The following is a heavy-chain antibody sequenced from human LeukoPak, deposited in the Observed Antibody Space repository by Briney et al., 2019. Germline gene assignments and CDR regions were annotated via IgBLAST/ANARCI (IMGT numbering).Heavy chain of an antibody. D-gene: IGHD3-22*01. CDR2: INPSGGST. J-gene: IGHJ5*02. V-gene: IGHV1-46*01. Sequence: EASVKVSCKASGYTFTSYYMHWVRQAPGQGLEWMGIINPSGGSTSYAQKFQGRVTMTRDTSTSTVYMELSSLRSEDTAVYYCAVTYYYDSSGYPGFGAWGQGTLVTVSS. CDR3: AVTYYYDSSGYPGFGA. CDR1: GYTFTSYY.